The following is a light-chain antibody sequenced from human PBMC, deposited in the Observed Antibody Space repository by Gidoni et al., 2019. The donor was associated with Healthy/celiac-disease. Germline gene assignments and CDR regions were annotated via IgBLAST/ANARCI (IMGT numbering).Light chain of an antibody. Sequence: ALTQPASVSGSPGQSITISCTGTSSDVGGYNYVSWYQQHPGKAPKLMIYEVSNRPSGVSNRFSGSKSGNTASLTISGLQAEDEADYYCSSYTSSSTVVFGGGTKLTVL. CDR1: SSDVGGYNY. V-gene: IGLV2-14*01. CDR3: SSYTSSSTVV. CDR2: EVS. J-gene: IGLJ2*01.